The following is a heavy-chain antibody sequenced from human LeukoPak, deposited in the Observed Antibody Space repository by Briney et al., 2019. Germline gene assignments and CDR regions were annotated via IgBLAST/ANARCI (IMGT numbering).Heavy chain of an antibody. Sequence: GGSLRLSCAASGFTFSSYNMKWVRQAPGKGLEWVSFISTTSNYIYYADSVKGRFTISRDNAKNSLYLQMNSLRGEDAALNYCARAGVCTTTSCDGGIDYWGQGTLVTVSS. CDR2: ISTTSNYI. CDR1: GFTFSSYN. J-gene: IGHJ4*02. D-gene: IGHD2-2*01. V-gene: IGHV3-21*06. CDR3: ARAGVCTTTSCDGGIDY.